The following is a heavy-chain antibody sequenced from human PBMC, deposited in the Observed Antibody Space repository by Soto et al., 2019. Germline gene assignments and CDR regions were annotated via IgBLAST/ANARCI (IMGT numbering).Heavy chain of an antibody. CDR1: GFTFSNAW. D-gene: IGHD2-15*01. J-gene: IGHJ4*02. CDR3: TTTPSPDIVVVVAATDY. Sequence: PGGSLRLSFAASGFTFSNAWMNWVRQAPGKGLEWVGRIKSKTDGGTTDYAAPVKGRFTISRDDSKNTLYLQMNSLKTEDTAVYYCTTTPSPDIVVVVAATDYWGQGTLVTVSS. V-gene: IGHV3-15*07. CDR2: IKSKTDGGTT.